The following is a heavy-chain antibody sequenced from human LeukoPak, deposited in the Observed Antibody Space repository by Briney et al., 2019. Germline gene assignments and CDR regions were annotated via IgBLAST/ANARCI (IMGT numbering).Heavy chain of an antibody. V-gene: IGHV1-18*01. CDR2: ISAYNGNT. D-gene: IGHD3-10*01. J-gene: IGHJ6*02. Sequence: ASVKVSCKASGYTFTSYGISWVRQAPGQGLEWMGWISAYNGNTNYAQKLQGRVTMTADTSTSTASMELRSLRSDDTAVYYCAGTRGLDYYYGMDVWGQGTTVTVSS. CDR3: AGTRGLDYYYGMDV. CDR1: GYTFTSYG.